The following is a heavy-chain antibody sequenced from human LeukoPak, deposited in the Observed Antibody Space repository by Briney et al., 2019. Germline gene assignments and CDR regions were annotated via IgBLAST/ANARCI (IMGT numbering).Heavy chain of an antibody. D-gene: IGHD5-24*01. CDR3: ARDDRWYEGAYNYAGWYFDL. CDR1: GGSIGSYY. CDR2: IFYSGST. J-gene: IGHJ2*01. V-gene: IGHV4-59*01. Sequence: SETLSLTCTVSGGSIGSYYWSWVRQPPGKGLEWIGYIFYSGSTKYNPSLKSRATISVDTSKNQFSLKLSSLTAADTAVYYCARDDRWYEGAYNYAGWYFDLWGRGTLVTVSS.